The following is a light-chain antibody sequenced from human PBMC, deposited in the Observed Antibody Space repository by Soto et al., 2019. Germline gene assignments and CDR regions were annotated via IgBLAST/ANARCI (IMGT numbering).Light chain of an antibody. CDR1: TGAVTSGHY. J-gene: IGLJ2*01. Sequence: QTVVTQEPSLTVSPGGTVTLTCDSSTGAVTSGHYPFWFQQKPGQAPRTVIYETNKKHSWTPARFSGSLLGGKAGLTLSGAQFEDEAEYYCLVSYSGVRVFGGGTKLTVL. CDR3: LVSYSGVRV. V-gene: IGLV7-46*01. CDR2: ETN.